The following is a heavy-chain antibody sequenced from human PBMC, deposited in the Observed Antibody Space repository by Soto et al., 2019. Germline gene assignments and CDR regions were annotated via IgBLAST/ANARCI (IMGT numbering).Heavy chain of an antibody. CDR1: GGSISGYY. CDR3: ATSVAGKGDFDY. V-gene: IGHV4-59*01. D-gene: IGHD6-19*01. CDR2: IYYSGST. Sequence: PSETLSLTCTVSGGSISGYYWSWIRQPPGKGLEWIGYIYYSGSTNYNPSLNSRVTISVDTSKNQFSLKLSSVTAPDTAVYYCATSVAGKGDFDYWGQGTPVTVSS. J-gene: IGHJ4*02.